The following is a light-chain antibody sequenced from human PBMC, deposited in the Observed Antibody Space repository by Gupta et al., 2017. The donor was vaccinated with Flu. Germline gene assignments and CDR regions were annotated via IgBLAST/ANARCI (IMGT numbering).Light chain of an antibody. CDR1: QSISSN. J-gene: IGKJ2*01. Sequence: IVMTQSPATLSVSPGERATLSCRASQSISSNLAWYQQKPGQPPRLLMYAASTRATGIPARFSGSGSGTEFTLTISSRQSEDFAVYYCQQYNNWPPHTFGQGTKLEIK. CDR3: QQYNNWPPHT. CDR2: AAS. V-gene: IGKV3-15*01.